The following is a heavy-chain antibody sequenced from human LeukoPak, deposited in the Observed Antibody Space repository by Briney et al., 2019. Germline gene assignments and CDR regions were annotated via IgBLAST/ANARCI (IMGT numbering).Heavy chain of an antibody. D-gene: IGHD3-22*01. J-gene: IGHJ4*02. V-gene: IGHV1-18*01. CDR3: ARAYYDSSGYYSFDY. CDR2: ISAYNGNT. CDR1: GYTFTSYG. Sequence: ASVKVSCKASGYTFTSYGISWVRQAPGQGLEWMGWISAYNGNTNYAQKLQGRVTMTTDTSTSTAYMELRSLRSDDTAVYYCARAYYDSSGYYSFDYWGQGTLVTVSS.